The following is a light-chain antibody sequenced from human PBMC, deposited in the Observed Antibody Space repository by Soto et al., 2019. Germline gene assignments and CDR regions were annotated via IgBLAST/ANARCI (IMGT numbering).Light chain of an antibody. J-gene: IGKJ1*01. CDR3: QHYNSYSEA. Sequence: IQLTQSPSTLSAAVGDRVTITFRASQSISSWLAWYQQKPGKAPKLLIFDASSLESGVPSRFSGSGSGTEFTLTISSLQPDDFATYYCQHYNSYSEAFGQGTKV. CDR1: QSISSW. CDR2: DAS. V-gene: IGKV1-5*01.